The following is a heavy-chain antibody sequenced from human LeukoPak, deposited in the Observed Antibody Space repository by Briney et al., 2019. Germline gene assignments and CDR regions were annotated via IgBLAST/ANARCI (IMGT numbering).Heavy chain of an antibody. V-gene: IGHV1-69*02. CDR3: ARLRGDLIPFYYFDY. J-gene: IGHJ4*02. CDR2: IIPILGIA. CDR1: GGTFSGYT. D-gene: IGHD3-10*01. Sequence: SVKVSCKASGGTFSGYTISWVRQAPGQGLEWMGRIIPILGIANYAQKFQGRVTITADKSTSTAYMELSSLRSEDTAVYYCARLRGDLIPFYYFDYWGQGTLVTVSS.